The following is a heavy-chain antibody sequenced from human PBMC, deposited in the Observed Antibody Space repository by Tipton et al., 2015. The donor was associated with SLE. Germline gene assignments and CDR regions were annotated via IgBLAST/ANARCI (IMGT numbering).Heavy chain of an antibody. CDR1: GGSISSSSYY. V-gene: IGHV4-39*07. CDR3: ARGRYPWDAFDI. CDR2: INHSGST. J-gene: IGHJ3*02. Sequence: TLSLTCTVSGGSISSSSYYWGWIRQPPGKGLEWIGEINHSGSTNYNPSLKSRVTISVDTSKNQFSLKLSSVTAADTAVYYCARGRYPWDAFDIWGQGTMVTVSS. D-gene: IGHD3-16*02.